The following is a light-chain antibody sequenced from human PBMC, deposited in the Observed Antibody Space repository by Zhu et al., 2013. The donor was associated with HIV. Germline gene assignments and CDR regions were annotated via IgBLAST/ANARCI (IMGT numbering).Light chain of an antibody. CDR2: GTS. J-gene: IGKJ4*01. CDR3: QQYDTSPLT. CDR1: QSVGNNF. V-gene: IGKV3-20*01. Sequence: EIVLTQSPGTLSLSPGERATLSCRASQSVGNNFLAWYQQKPGQAPRLLIYGTSNRATGIPDRFSGSGSGTDFTLSISRLEPEDFAVYYCQQYDTSPLTFGGGTTVEIK.